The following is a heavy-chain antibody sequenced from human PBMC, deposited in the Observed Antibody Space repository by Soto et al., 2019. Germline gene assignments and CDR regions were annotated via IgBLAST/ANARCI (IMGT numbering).Heavy chain of an antibody. CDR2: IRSNGGST. D-gene: IGHD3-22*01. V-gene: IGHV3-64D*06. CDR3: VQPPADYYASSAYYSV. Sequence: GGARRLSCLVSVFTLCTYSMPWVRPAPGKGLEYVSYIRSNGGSTYYADTVKVRCTISRDNSRNTLYLQMSSRRAEDTAVYDCVQPPADYYASSAYYSVWGRGTLVIVSS. CDR1: VFTLCTYS. J-gene: IGHJ4*02.